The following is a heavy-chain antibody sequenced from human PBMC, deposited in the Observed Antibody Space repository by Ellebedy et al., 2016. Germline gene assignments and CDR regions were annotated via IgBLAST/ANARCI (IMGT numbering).Heavy chain of an antibody. V-gene: IGHV1-69*13. CDR1: GGIFSSYA. D-gene: IGHD1-26*01. CDR3: ARLTRVVGSVRLGAFDI. CDR2: IIPIFATP. Sequence: ASVKVSCKASGGIFSSYAISWVRQAPGQGLEWMGVIIPIFATPNYAQKFQGRVTITADESTTTAYMELSSLRSEDTAVYFCARLTRVVGSVRLGAFDIWGQGTVVTVSS. J-gene: IGHJ3*02.